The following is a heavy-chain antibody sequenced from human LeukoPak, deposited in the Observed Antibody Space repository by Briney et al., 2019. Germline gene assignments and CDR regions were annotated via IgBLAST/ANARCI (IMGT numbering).Heavy chain of an antibody. CDR1: GFTFSSYG. J-gene: IGHJ4*02. CDR3: AKDIGDSSGWYAGDY. Sequence: GGSLRLSCAASGFTFSSYGMHWVRQAPGKGLEWVAVISYDGSNKYYADSVKGRFTISRDNSKNTLYLQMNSLRAEDTAVYYCAKDIGDSSGWYAGDYWGQGTLVTVSS. CDR2: ISYDGSNK. V-gene: IGHV3-30*18. D-gene: IGHD6-19*01.